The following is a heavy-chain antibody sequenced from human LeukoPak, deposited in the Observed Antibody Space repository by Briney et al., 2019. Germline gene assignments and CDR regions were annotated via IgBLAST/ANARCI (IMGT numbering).Heavy chain of an antibody. D-gene: IGHD1-14*01. J-gene: IGHJ4*02. CDR2: IYSGGNT. Sequence: PSETLSLTCTVSGGSISRYYWSWIRLPAEKGLEWIGRIYSGGNTDYNPPLKSRVTMSVDASKNQFSLRLNSVTAADTAVYYCARVITDGYNEQDYLDYWGQGTLVTVSS. CDR3: ARVITDGYNEQDYLDY. V-gene: IGHV4-4*07. CDR1: GGSISRYY.